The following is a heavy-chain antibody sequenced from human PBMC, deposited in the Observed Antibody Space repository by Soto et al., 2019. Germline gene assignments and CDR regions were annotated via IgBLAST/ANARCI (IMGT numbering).Heavy chain of an antibody. CDR3: ALVVVAAKDPGDGWFDP. CDR1: SGSISSSNW. D-gene: IGHD2-15*01. J-gene: IGHJ5*02. Sequence: QVQLQESGPGLVKPSGTLSLTCAVSSGSISSSNWWSWLRQPPGKGLEWIGEIYHSGSTNYNPSLKSRVTISVDKSKNQFSLKLSSVTAADTAVYYCALVVVAAKDPGDGWFDPWGQGTLVTVSS. CDR2: IYHSGST. V-gene: IGHV4-4*02.